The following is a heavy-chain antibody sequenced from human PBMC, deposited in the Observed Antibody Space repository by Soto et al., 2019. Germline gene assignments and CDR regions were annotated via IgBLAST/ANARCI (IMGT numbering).Heavy chain of an antibody. CDR1: GFTFSSYA. V-gene: IGHV3-23*01. J-gene: IGHJ3*02. D-gene: IGHD4-17*01. CDR2: ISGSGGST. Sequence: EVQLLESGGGLVQPGGSLRLSCAASGFTFSSYAMSWVRQAPGKGLEWVSAISGSGGSTYYADSVKGRFTISRDNSKNKLYLQMNSLRAEDTAVYYCAKSRRLPSDAFDIWGQGTMVTVSS. CDR3: AKSRRLPSDAFDI.